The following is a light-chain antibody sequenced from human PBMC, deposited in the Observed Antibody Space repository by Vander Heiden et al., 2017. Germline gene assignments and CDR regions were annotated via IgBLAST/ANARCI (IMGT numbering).Light chain of an antibody. V-gene: IGKV3-20*01. CDR1: QSVSSSY. J-gene: IGKJ4*01. CDR2: GAS. Sequence: EIVLTQSPGTLSLSPGERATLSCRASQSVSSSYLAWYQQKPGQAPRLLIYGASSRATGIPERFSGSASGTDFSLTISRLEPEDFAVYYWQQDDSSLTFGGGTKVEIK. CDR3: QQDDSSLT.